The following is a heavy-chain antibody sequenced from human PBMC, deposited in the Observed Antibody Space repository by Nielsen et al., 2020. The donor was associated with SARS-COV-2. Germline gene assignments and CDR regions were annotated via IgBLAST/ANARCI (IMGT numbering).Heavy chain of an antibody. V-gene: IGHV1-2*02. D-gene: IGHD2-2*01. Sequence: ASVKVSCKASGYTFTSYYMHWVRQAPGQGLEWMGWINPNSGGTNYAQKFQGRVTMTRDTSISTAYMELSRLRSDDTAVYYCARERYCSSTSCGMDVWGQGTTVTVSS. CDR3: ARERYCSSTSCGMDV. CDR1: GYTFTSYY. J-gene: IGHJ6*02. CDR2: INPNSGGT.